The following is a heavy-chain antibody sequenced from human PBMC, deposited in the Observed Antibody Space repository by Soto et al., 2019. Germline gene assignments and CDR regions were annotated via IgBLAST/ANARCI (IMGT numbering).Heavy chain of an antibody. CDR1: GGTLSDHG. V-gene: IGHV1-69*06. Sequence: QVQLEQSGAEVKKPGSSVRVSCKASGGTLSDHGVSWLRQAPGQGLEWVGGTIPVFDTAKYAQKFQGRVTIAAAKTTNIAYMELSSLRSEDTAFYYCAVGVYGSGNYYTGPSAFDIWGQGTMVIVSS. D-gene: IGHD3-10*01. J-gene: IGHJ3*02. CDR3: AVGVYGSGNYYTGPSAFDI. CDR2: TIPVFDTA.